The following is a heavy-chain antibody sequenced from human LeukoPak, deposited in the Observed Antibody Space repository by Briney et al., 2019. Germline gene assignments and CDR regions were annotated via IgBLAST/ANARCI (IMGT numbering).Heavy chain of an antibody. CDR1: GGSVSSGSYY. CDR2: IFYSGST. Sequence: SETLSLTCTVSGGSVSSGSYYWSWIRQPPGKGLEWIGYIFYSGSTNYNPSLKSRVTISVDTSKNQFSLRLNPVTAADTAVYYCARSRAFNSGAFDPWGQESLVTVSS. D-gene: IGHD1-26*01. CDR3: ARSRAFNSGAFDP. J-gene: IGHJ5*02. V-gene: IGHV4-61*01.